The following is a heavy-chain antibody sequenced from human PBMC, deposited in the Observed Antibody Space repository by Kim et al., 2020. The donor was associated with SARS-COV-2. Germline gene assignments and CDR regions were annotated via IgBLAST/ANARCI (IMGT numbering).Heavy chain of an antibody. Sequence: GGSLRLSCAASGFTVSSNYMSWVRQAPGKGLEWVSVIYSGGSTYYADSVKGRFTISRDNSKNTLYLQMNSLRAEDTAVYYCARDRYSSSWYGYWGQGTLVTVSS. D-gene: IGHD6-13*01. CDR2: IYSGGST. CDR3: ARDRYSSSWYGY. V-gene: IGHV3-66*01. CDR1: GFTVSSNY. J-gene: IGHJ4*02.